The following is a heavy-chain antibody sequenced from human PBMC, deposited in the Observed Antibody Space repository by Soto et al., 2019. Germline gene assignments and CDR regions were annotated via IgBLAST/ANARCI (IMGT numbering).Heavy chain of an antibody. J-gene: IGHJ4*02. D-gene: IGHD1-26*01. Sequence: QLQLQESGPGLVKPSETLSLTCTVSGGSISSSSYYWGWIRQPPGKGLEWIGSIYYSGSTYYNPSLKSRVTISVDTSKNQFSLKLSSVTAADTAVYYCARLEGDRWPDFDYWGQGTLVTVSS. V-gene: IGHV4-39*01. CDR1: GGSISSSSYY. CDR3: ARLEGDRWPDFDY. CDR2: IYYSGST.